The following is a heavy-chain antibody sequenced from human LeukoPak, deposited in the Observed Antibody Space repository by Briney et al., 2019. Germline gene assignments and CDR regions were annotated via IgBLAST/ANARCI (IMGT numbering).Heavy chain of an antibody. J-gene: IGHJ6*02. CDR2: IYFSGST. CDR1: GGSISSYY. V-gene: IGHV4-59*01. D-gene: IGHD3-10*01. CDR3: AREPQITMFRGGNGMDV. Sequence: PSETLSLTCTVSGGSISSYYWSWIRQPPGKGLEWIGYIYFSGSTNYNPSLKSRVTISGDTSKNQLSLRLSSVTAADTAVYYCAREPQITMFRGGNGMDVWGQGTTVTVSS.